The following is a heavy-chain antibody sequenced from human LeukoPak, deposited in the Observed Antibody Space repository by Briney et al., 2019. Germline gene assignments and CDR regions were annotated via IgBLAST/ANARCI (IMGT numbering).Heavy chain of an antibody. CDR3: ARERRGYYDFWSGYSNWFDP. Sequence: GGSLRLSXAASGFTFRSYWMSWVRQAPGKGLEWVANIKQDGSEKYYVDSVKGRFTISRDNAKNSLYLQMNSLRAEDTAVYYCARERRGYYDFWSGYSNWFDPWGQGTLVTVSS. CDR2: IKQDGSEK. D-gene: IGHD3-3*01. CDR1: GFTFRSYW. J-gene: IGHJ5*02. V-gene: IGHV3-7*01.